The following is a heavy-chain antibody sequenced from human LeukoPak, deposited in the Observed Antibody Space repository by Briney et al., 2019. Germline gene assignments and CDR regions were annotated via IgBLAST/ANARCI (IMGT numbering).Heavy chain of an antibody. CDR1: GFTFSSYS. V-gene: IGHV3-21*01. J-gene: IGHJ4*02. CDR3: ARSKGIVVVPAAMSY. Sequence: PGGSLRLSFAASGFTFSSYSMNWVRQAPGKGLEWVSSISSSSSYIYYADSVKGRFTISRDNAKNSLYLQMNSLRAEDTAVYYCARSKGIVVVPAAMSYWGQGTLVTVSS. CDR2: ISSSSSYI. D-gene: IGHD2-2*01.